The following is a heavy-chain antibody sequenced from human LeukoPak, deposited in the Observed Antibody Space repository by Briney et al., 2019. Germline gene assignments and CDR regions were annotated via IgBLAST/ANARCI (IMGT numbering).Heavy chain of an antibody. Sequence: ASVKASCKASGYTFTDYYMHWVRQAPGQGLEWMGWINPKSGGTNYAQKFQGRVTMTRDTSISTVYMELSRLRSDDTAVYYCARGRSDRLWFGESIRNSYYYMDVWGKGTTVTISS. CDR1: GYTFTDYY. CDR2: INPKSGGT. J-gene: IGHJ6*03. CDR3: ARGRSDRLWFGESIRNSYYYMDV. V-gene: IGHV1-2*02. D-gene: IGHD3-10*01.